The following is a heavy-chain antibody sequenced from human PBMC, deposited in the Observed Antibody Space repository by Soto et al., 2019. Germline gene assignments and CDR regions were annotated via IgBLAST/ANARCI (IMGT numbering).Heavy chain of an antibody. CDR3: ARDVRGGSYYGFDY. D-gene: IGHD1-26*01. CDR1: GFTFSSYS. CDR2: ISSSSSYI. V-gene: IGHV3-21*01. Sequence: GGSLRLSCAASGFTFSSYSMNWVRQAPGKGLEWVSSISSSSSYIYYADSVKGRFTISRDNAKNSLYLQMNSLRAEDTAVYYCARDVRGGSYYGFDYWGQGTLVTVSS. J-gene: IGHJ4*02.